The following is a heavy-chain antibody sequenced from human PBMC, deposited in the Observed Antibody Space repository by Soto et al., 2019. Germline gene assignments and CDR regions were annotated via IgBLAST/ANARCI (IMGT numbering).Heavy chain of an antibody. CDR3: AKDVGSYYYDTSAYLYDY. V-gene: IGHV3-9*01. CDR2: ISWNSATL. CDR1: GFIFEDFA. J-gene: IGHJ4*02. D-gene: IGHD3-22*01. Sequence: GGSLRLSCVGSGFIFEDFAMNWVRQVPGKGLEWVSGISWNSATLAYADSVKGRFIVSRDNAKNILYLQMNSLRPEGAALYYCAKDVGSYYYDTSAYLYDYWGQGTLVTVSS.